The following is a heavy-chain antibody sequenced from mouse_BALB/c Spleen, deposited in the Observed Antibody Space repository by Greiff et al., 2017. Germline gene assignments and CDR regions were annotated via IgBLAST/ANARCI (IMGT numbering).Heavy chain of an antibody. V-gene: IGHV5-12-2*01. CDR2: ISNGGGST. CDR1: GFTFSSYT. Sequence: EVMLVESGGGLVQPGGSLKLSCAASGFTFSSYTMSWVRQTPEKRLEWVAYISNGGGSTYYPDTVKGRFTISRDNAKNTLYLQMSSLKSEDTAMYYCARHSYAMDYWGQGTSVTVSS. CDR3: ARHSYAMDY. J-gene: IGHJ4*01.